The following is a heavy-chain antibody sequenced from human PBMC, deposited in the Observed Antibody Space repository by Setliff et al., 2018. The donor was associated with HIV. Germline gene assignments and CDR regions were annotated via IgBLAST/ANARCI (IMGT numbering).Heavy chain of an antibody. Sequence: GGSLRLSCVVSGFTVSTKYMSWVRQAPGKGLEWLALIWYDGTNKQYGDSVKGRFAISRDNSKNTLYLQMNSLRAEDTAVYYCASDQQWLAQGWGGPHYWGQGTLVTVSS. J-gene: IGHJ4*02. V-gene: IGHV3-33*08. D-gene: IGHD6-19*01. CDR3: ASDQQWLAQGWGGPHY. CDR2: IWYDGTNK. CDR1: GFTVSTKY.